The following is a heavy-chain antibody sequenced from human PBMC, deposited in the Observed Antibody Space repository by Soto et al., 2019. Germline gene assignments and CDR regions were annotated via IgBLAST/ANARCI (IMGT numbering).Heavy chain of an antibody. Sequence: QVQLVESGGGVGQPGTSLRLSCAASGLTFNTYAMNWIRLAPGKGLEWVAVISNDGSNKYYADSVKGRFTNSRDNSKNTVYLQMNSLRGEDTGVYYCASGRGYCSESSCSYFDYFQHWGQGALVIVSS. CDR3: ASGRGYCSESSCSYFDYFQH. J-gene: IGHJ1*01. D-gene: IGHD2-2*01. CDR2: ISNDGSNK. V-gene: IGHV3-30*03. CDR1: GLTFNTYA.